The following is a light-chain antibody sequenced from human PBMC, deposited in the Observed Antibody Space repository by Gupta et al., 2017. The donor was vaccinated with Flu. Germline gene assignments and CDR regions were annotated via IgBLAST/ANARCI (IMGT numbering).Light chain of an antibody. CDR1: SLGSKY. CDR2: GKN. Sequence: QGDSLGSKYASWYQQKPGQAPVLVIYGKNNRPSGIPDRFSGASSGNTASLTITGAQAEDEADYYCNSRDSSGNHYVFGTGTKVTVL. CDR3: NSRDSSGNHYV. V-gene: IGLV3-19*01. J-gene: IGLJ1*01.